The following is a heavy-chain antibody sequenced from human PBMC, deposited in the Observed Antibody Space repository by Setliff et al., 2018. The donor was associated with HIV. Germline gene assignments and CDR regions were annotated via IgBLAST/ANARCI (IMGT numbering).Heavy chain of an antibody. J-gene: IGHJ4*02. CDR1: GYTFTSYG. CDR3: ASPTAIPH. CDR2: IHAGSGDT. Sequence: GASVKVSCKASGYTFTSYGMSWVRQAPGQGLEWMGWIHAGSGDTQYSQKFQGRVTITRDTSASTAYMELSSLRPEDTAVYYCASPTAIPHWGQGTLVTVSS. V-gene: IGHV1-3*01. D-gene: IGHD2-21*02.